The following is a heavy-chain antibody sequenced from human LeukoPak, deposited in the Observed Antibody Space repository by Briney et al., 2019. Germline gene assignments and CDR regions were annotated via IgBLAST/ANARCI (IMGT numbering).Heavy chain of an antibody. Sequence: GGSLRLSCAASGFTFSTYAMNWVRQAPGKGLEWLSDIGSSGGKTYYADSVKGRFTISRDNAKNSLYLQMNSLRAEDTAVYYCAREVGATSYWGQGTLVTVSS. D-gene: IGHD1-26*01. CDR2: IGSSGGKT. V-gene: IGHV3-21*01. J-gene: IGHJ4*02. CDR1: GFTFSTYA. CDR3: AREVGATSY.